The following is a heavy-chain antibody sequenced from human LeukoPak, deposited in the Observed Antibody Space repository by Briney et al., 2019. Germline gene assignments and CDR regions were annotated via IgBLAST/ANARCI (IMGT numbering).Heavy chain of an antibody. Sequence: PSETLSLTCTVSGGSISSYYWNWIRQPPGKGLEWIGHIYNSGSNNYNPSLKSRVTISVDTSKNQFPLKLSSVTAADTAVYYCARDGSGSYYNWFDPWGQGTLVNVSS. CDR2: IYNSGSN. CDR3: ARDGSGSYYNWFDP. D-gene: IGHD3-10*01. CDR1: GGSISSYY. J-gene: IGHJ5*02. V-gene: IGHV4-59*01.